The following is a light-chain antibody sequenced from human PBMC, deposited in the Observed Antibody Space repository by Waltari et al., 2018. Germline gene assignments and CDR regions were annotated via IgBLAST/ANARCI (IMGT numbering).Light chain of an antibody. J-gene: IGKJ4*01. Sequence: DIQMTQSPSTLSASVGDSVTITCRASQSVKNNLAWYQQKPGKAPKVLIHKASRLESGVPSRFSGSGYGTEFTLTISSLQPDDFATYYCQEYDTLPVTSGGGTKVEIK. CDR1: QSVKNN. CDR2: KAS. V-gene: IGKV1-5*03. CDR3: QEYDTLPVT.